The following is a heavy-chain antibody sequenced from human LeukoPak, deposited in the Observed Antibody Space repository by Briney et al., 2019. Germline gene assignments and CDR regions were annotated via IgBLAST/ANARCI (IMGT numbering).Heavy chain of an antibody. CDR2: IYYSGST. CDR3: ARDGGLFEWLRGTWFDP. V-gene: IGHV4-39*07. CDR1: GGSISSSSYY. Sequence: SETLSLTCTVSGGSISSSSYYWGWIRQPPGKGLEWIGSIYYSGSTYYNPSLKSRVTISVDTSKSQFSLKLSSVTAADTAVYYCARDGGLFEWLRGTWFDPWGQGTLVTVSS. J-gene: IGHJ5*02. D-gene: IGHD3-3*01.